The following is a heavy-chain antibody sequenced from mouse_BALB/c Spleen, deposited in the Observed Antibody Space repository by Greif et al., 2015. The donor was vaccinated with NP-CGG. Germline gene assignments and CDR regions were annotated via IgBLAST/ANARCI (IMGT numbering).Heavy chain of an antibody. CDR1: GYAFSSSW. V-gene: IGHV1-82*01. D-gene: IGHD2-1*01. CDR3: ARAGGNSFYAMDY. J-gene: IGHJ4*01. CDR2: IYPGDGDT. Sequence: VQLQQSGPELVKPGASVKISCKASGYAFSSSWMNWVKQRPGQGLEWIGRIYPGDGDTNYNGKFKGKATLTADKSSSTAYMQLSSLTSVDSAVYFCARAGGNSFYAMDYWGQGTSVTVSS.